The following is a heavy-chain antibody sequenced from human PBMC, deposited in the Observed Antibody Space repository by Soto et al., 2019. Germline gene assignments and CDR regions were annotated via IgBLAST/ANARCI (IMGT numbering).Heavy chain of an antibody. Sequence: SETLSLTCAVSGGSIRSNNWWSWVRQPPGKGLEWIGEIFHSGSTYYNPSLKTRVTISVDKSKNQFSLKLSSVTAADTAVYYCARVYSGSYSAYWGQGTLVPVSS. CDR1: GGSIRSNNW. CDR3: ARVYSGSYSAY. V-gene: IGHV4-4*02. CDR2: IFHSGST. D-gene: IGHD1-26*01. J-gene: IGHJ4*02.